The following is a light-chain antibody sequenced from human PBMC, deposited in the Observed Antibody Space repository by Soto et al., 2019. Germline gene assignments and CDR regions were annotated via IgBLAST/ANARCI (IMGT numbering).Light chain of an antibody. Sequence: DVQMTQAASCVSASIGDKVTITCRASQSISRYLNWYQQKPGKAPNLLIYVASSLQSEVPSRFSGSGSGTDFTLTITSLQPEDFATYYCQQSYRTPITFGEGTRLEIK. V-gene: IGKV1-39*01. CDR1: QSISRY. CDR3: QQSYRTPIT. CDR2: VAS. J-gene: IGKJ5*01.